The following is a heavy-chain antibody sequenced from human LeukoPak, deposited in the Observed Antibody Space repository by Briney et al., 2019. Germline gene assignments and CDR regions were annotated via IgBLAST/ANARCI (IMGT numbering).Heavy chain of an antibody. CDR3: ARGRRGYDSSGYYPEYFQH. D-gene: IGHD3-22*01. J-gene: IGHJ1*01. V-gene: IGHV4-39*07. CDR1: GGSISSSSYY. CDR2: IYYSGST. Sequence: MASETLSLTCSVSGGSISSSSYYWGWIRQPPGKGLEWIGTIYYSGSTYYNPSLKSRVTISVDTSKNQFSLKLSSVTAADTAVYYCARGRRGYDSSGYYPEYFQHWGQGTLVTVSS.